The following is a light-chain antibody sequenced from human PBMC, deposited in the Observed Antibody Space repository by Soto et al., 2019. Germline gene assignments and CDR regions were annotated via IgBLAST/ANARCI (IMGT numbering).Light chain of an antibody. CDR2: DAS. CDR1: QSVRNNY. J-gene: IGKJ4*01. Sequence: ELVLTQSPDTLSLSPGERATLSCRASQSVRNNYLAWCQQKPGQAPRFLIYDASSRATGIPDRFSGSGSGTDFTLTISRLEPEDFAVYYCQQYGSSPLTFGGGTKVEIK. CDR3: QQYGSSPLT. V-gene: IGKV3-20*01.